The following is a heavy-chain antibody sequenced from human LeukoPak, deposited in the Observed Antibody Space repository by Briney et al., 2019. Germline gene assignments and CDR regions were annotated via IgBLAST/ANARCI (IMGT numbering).Heavy chain of an antibody. Sequence: ASVKVSCKASGYTFTGYYMHWVRQAPGQGLEWMGWINHNSGGTNYAQKFQGRVTMTRDTSISTAYMELSRLRSDDTAVYYCASTNYDSSGYYWGDAFDIWGQGTMVTVSS. CDR3: ASTNYDSSGYYWGDAFDI. D-gene: IGHD3-22*01. CDR1: GYTFTGYY. V-gene: IGHV1-2*02. CDR2: INHNSGGT. J-gene: IGHJ3*02.